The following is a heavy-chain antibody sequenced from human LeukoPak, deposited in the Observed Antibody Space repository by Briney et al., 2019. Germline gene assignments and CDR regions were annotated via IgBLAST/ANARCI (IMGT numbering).Heavy chain of an antibody. CDR2: ISDGGGST. CDR3: AKDGALRGVHDY. CDR1: GFTFSSYA. V-gene: IGHV3-23*01. D-gene: IGHD3-10*01. J-gene: IGHJ4*02. Sequence: PGGSLRLSCAASGFTFSSYAMGWVRQAPGKGLEWVSTISDGGGSTYYADSVKGRFTISRDNSKNMLYLQMNSLRAEDTAVYYCAKDGALRGVHDYWGQGTLVTVSS.